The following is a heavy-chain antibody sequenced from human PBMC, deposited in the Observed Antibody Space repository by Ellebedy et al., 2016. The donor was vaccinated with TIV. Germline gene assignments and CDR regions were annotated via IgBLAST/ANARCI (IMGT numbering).Heavy chain of an antibody. V-gene: IGHV3-21*01. CDR2: IDGSGGFI. CDR3: ARVSSGSYKTDFDY. CDR1: GFTFNTHA. Sequence: GESLKISCVASGFTFNTHAMNWVRQAPGKGLEWVSSIDGSGGFIKYADSVKGRFTISRDNAKNSLYLQMNSLRAEDTAVYYCARVSSGSYKTDFDYWGQGILVTVSS. J-gene: IGHJ4*02. D-gene: IGHD1-26*01.